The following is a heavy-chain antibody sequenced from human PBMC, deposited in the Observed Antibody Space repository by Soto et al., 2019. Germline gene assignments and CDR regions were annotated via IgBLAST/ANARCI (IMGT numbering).Heavy chain of an antibody. D-gene: IGHD2-15*01. CDR1: GFTFSSYS. V-gene: IGHV3-21*01. CDR3: ARSLVVVAATDY. Sequence: GGSLRLSCAASGFTFSSYSMNWVRQAPGKGLEWVSSISSSSSYIYYADSVKGRFTISRDNAKNSLYLQMNSLRAEDTAVYYCARSLVVVAATDYWGQGTLVTAPQ. J-gene: IGHJ4*02. CDR2: ISSSSSYI.